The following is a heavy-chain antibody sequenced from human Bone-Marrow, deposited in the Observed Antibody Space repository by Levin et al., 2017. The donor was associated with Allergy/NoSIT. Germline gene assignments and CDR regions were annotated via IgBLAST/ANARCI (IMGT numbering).Heavy chain of an antibody. V-gene: IGHV4-59*08. Sequence: PSETLSLTCTVSGGSISSYYWSWIRQPPGKGLEWIGYIYYSGSTNYNPSLKSRVTISVDTSKNQFSLKLSSVTAADTAVYYCARTIPTGRNRYSSGYRYDYWGQGTLVTVSS. J-gene: IGHJ4*02. CDR1: GGSISSYY. CDR2: IYYSGST. D-gene: IGHD3-22*01. CDR3: ARTIPTGRNRYSSGYRYDY.